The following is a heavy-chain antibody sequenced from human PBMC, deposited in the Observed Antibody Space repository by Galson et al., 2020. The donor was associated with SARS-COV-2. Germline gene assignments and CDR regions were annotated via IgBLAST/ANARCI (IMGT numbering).Heavy chain of an antibody. CDR3: ARLFGSGSPNKWVS. Sequence: SETLSLTCSVSGDSMSSSNYYWGWIRQPPGKGLEWVASIYHSGITYYNPSLKSRVTISLDTSNNRLSLKVTSVTAADTAVYYCARLFGSGSPNKWVSWGHGTLVTVSS. CDR2: IYHSGIT. D-gene: IGHD1-26*01. CDR1: GDSMSSSNYY. V-gene: IGHV4-39*07. J-gene: IGHJ5*01.